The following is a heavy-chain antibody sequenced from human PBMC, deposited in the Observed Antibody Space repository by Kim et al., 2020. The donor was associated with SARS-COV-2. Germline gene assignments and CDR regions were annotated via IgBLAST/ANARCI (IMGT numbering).Heavy chain of an antibody. CDR2: ISGSGGST. V-gene: IGHV3-23*01. D-gene: IGHD3-3*01. Sequence: GGSLRLSCAASGFTFSSYAMSWVRQAPGKGLEWVSAISGSGGSTYYADSVKGRFTISRDNSKNTLYLQMNSLRAEDTAVYYCAKFSSSFGVVMWFDPWGQGTLVTVSS. CDR3: AKFSSSFGVVMWFDP. CDR1: GFTFSSYA. J-gene: IGHJ5*02.